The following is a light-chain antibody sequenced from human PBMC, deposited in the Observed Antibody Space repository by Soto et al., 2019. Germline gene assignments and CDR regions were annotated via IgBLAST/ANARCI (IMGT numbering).Light chain of an antibody. CDR2: DNN. CDR3: ATWDSTLDVV. V-gene: IGLV1-51*01. J-gene: IGLJ2*01. CDR1: SSNIGNNY. Sequence: QSVLTQPPSVSAAPGQKVTISCSGSSSNIGNNYVSWFQQLPGTAPKLLIYDNNKRPSGIPDRISGSKSGTSATLGIIGLQTGDEADYYCATWDSTLDVVFGGGTKLTVL.